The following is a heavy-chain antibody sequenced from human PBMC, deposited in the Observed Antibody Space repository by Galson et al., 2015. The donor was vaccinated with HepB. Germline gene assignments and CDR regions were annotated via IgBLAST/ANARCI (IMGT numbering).Heavy chain of an antibody. CDR2: IRYDGSSK. CDR1: GFTFSSYG. V-gene: IGHV3-30*02. CDR3: AKCGEWERDY. J-gene: IGHJ4*02. D-gene: IGHD1-26*01. Sequence: SLRLSCAASGFTFSSYGMHWVRQAPGKGLEWVAFIRYDGSSKYYADSVKGRFTISRDNSKNTLYLQMNSLRAEDTAVYYCAKCGEWERDYWGQVTLVTVSS.